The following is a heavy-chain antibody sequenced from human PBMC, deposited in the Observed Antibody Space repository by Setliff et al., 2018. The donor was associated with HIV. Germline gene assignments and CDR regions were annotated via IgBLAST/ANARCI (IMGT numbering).Heavy chain of an antibody. V-gene: IGHV4-38-2*01. CDR2: IYHSGST. CDR3: ARQGPLWFGEPPGV. CDR1: GYSISSGYY. D-gene: IGHD3-10*01. Sequence: SETLSLTCAVSGYSISSGYYWGWIRQPPGKGLEWIGSIYHSGSTHYNPSLKSRVTISVDTSKNQFSLELTSVTAADTAVYYCARQGPLWFGEPPGVWGKGTTVTVSS. J-gene: IGHJ6*04.